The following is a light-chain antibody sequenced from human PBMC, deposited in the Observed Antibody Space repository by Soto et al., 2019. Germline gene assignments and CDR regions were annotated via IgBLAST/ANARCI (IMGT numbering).Light chain of an antibody. CDR1: QTVSRGF. V-gene: IGKV3-20*01. CDR2: GAS. J-gene: IGKJ2*01. Sequence: EIGLTQSPGTLSLSPGERATLSCRASQTVSRGFLAWYQQKPGQAPRLLIYGASSRATGIPDRFSGSGSGADFTLTISRLEPEDFAVYYCQQYGSLPPYSFGQGTKLDIK. CDR3: QQYGSLPPYS.